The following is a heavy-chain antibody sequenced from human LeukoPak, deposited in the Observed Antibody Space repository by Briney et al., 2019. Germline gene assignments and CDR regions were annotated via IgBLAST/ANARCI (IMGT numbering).Heavy chain of an antibody. CDR3: ARVTRYRSGWFDY. CDR1: GFTFSSYE. CDR2: ISSSGSTI. D-gene: IGHD6-19*01. J-gene: IGHJ4*02. Sequence: GGSLRLSRAASGFTFSSYEMNWVRQAPGKGLEWVSYISSSGSTIYYADSVKGRLTISRDNAKNSLYLQMNSLRAEDTAVYYCARVTRYRSGWFDYWGQGTLVTVSS. V-gene: IGHV3-48*03.